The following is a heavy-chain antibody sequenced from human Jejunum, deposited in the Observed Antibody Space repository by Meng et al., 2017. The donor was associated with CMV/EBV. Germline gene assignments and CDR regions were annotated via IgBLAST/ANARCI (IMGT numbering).Heavy chain of an antibody. V-gene: IGHV3-11*06. J-gene: IGHJ4*02. Sequence: QVQLGGSGGGLVKPGGSLRLSCAASGLTFSDQYMSWIRQAPGKGLELISYISSSGDYTNYADSVRGRFTVSRDNAKNSLYLQLNSLRAEDTALYYCTTVHYYAINYWGQGTLVTVSS. D-gene: IGHD1-26*01. CDR3: TTVHYYAINY. CDR1: GLTFSDQY. CDR2: ISSSGDYT.